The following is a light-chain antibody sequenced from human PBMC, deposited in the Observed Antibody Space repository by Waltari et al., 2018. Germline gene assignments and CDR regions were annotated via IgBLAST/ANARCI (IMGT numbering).Light chain of an antibody. Sequence: EIVLPQSPGTLSLSLGEGATVSCRASQLVSRALAWYQQKPGQDPRLLIYGASTRATGIPDRFSGSGSGTDFSLTISRLEPDDFAVYYCQHYLRLPVTFGQGTTVEI. CDR2: GAS. CDR3: QHYLRLPVT. CDR1: QLVSRA. V-gene: IGKV3-20*01. J-gene: IGKJ1*01.